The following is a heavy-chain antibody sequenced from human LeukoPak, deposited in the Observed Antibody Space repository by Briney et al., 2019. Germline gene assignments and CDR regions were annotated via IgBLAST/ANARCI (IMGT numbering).Heavy chain of an antibody. CDR3: ARDDGIGNHYMDV. CDR2: INPNSGGT. V-gene: IGHV1-2*02. CDR1: GYTFTGYY. D-gene: IGHD1-14*01. J-gene: IGHJ6*03. Sequence: ASVKVPCKASGYTFTGYYMHWVRQAPGQGLEWMGWINPNSGGTNYAQKFQGRVTMTRDTSISTAYMELSRLRSDDTAVYYCARDDGIGNHYMDVWGKGTTVTVSS.